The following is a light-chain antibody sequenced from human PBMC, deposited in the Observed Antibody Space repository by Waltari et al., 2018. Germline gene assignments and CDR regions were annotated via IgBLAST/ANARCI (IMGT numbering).Light chain of an antibody. CDR2: VNSDGSH. J-gene: IGLJ3*02. Sequence: QLVLTQSPSASASLAASVKLTCTLSSGHSSNIIPWHQQQPEKGPRYLMKVNSDGSHSKGDEIPDRFSGSSSGAERYLTISSLQSEDEADYYCQTGGHGTWVFGGGTKLTVL. CDR1: SGHSSNI. CDR3: QTGGHGTWV. V-gene: IGLV4-69*01.